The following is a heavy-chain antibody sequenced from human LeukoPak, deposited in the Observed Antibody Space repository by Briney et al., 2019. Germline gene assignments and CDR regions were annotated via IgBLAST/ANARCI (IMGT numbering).Heavy chain of an antibody. D-gene: IGHD3-9*01. J-gene: IGHJ4*02. CDR2: ISAYNGNT. V-gene: IGHV1-18*01. CDR1: GYTFTSYG. Sequence: ASVKVSCKASGYTFTSYGISWVRQAPGQGLEWMGWISAYNGNTNYAQRLQGRVTMTTDTSTSTAYMELRSLRSDDTAVYYCARGVHDILAGYYWYFDYWGQGTLVTVSS. CDR3: ARGVHDILAGYYWYFDY.